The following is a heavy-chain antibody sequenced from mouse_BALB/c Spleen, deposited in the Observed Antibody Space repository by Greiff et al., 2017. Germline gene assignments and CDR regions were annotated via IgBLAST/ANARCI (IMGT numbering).Heavy chain of an antibody. CDR2: INPSNGGT. V-gene: IGHV1S81*02. CDR1: GYTFTSYY. J-gene: IGHJ3*01. CDR3: TRRGYRYAWFAY. D-gene: IGHD2-14*01. Sequence: LQESGAELVKPGASVKLSCKASGYTFTSYYMYWVKQRPGQGLEWIGEINPSNGGTNFNEKFKSKATLTVDKSSSTAYMQLSSLTSEDSAVYYCTRRGYRYAWFAYWGQGTLVTVSA.